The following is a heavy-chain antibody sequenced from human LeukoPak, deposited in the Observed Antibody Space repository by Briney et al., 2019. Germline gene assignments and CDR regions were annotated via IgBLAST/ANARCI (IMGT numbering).Heavy chain of an antibody. J-gene: IGHJ4*02. V-gene: IGHV4-59*01. CDR1: GDSITSYY. CDR2: IHYSGST. D-gene: IGHD5-12*01. CDR3: GRGWISPYSGYDYDYFDY. Sequence: SETLSLTCSVSGDSITSYYWSWIRQSPGRGLEWIGYIHYSGSTNYNPSLRSRVTISVDTSKNQFSLRLSSVTAADTAVYYCGRGWISPYSGYDYDYFDYWGQGALVTVSS.